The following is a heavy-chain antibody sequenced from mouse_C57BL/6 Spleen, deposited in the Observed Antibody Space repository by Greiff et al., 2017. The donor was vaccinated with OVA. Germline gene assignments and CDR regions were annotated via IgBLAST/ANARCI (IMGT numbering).Heavy chain of an antibody. D-gene: IGHD2-4*01. V-gene: IGHV1-52*01. CDR2: IDPSDSET. J-gene: IGHJ3*01. CDR3: ARWDDYDVWFAY. Sequence: QVHVKQPGAELVRPGSSVKLSCKASGYTFTSYWMHWVKQRPIQGLEWIGNIDPSDSETHYNQKFKDKATLTVDKSSSTAYMQLSSLTSEDSAVYYCARWDDYDVWFAYWGQGTLVTVSA. CDR1: GYTFTSYW.